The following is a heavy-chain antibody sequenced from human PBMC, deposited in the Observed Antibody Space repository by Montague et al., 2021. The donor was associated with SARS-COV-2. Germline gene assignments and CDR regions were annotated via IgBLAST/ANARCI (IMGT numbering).Heavy chain of an antibody. D-gene: IGHD5-18*01. Sequence: SLRLSCAASGFTFSSYAKHWVRQAPGKGLEWVAVISYNGRNKQFXDSVKGRATISRDNSKNTLYLQVDSLRTDDTAVYYCAREPKPVGYSYGYTFFDYWGQGTLVTVSS. CDR1: GFTFSSYA. CDR2: ISYNGRNK. V-gene: IGHV3-30*04. J-gene: IGHJ4*02. CDR3: AREPKPVGYSYGYTFFDY.